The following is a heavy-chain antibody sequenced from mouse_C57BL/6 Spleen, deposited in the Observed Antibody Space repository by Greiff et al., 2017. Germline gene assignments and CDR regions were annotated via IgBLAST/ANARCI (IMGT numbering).Heavy chain of an antibody. V-gene: IGHV1-64*01. CDR3: ADSTVVAHWYFDV. CDR2: IHPNSGST. CDR1: GYTFTSYW. D-gene: IGHD1-1*01. Sequence: QVQLQQPGAELVKPGASVKLSCKASGYTFTSYWMHWVKQRPGQGLEWIGMIHPNSGSTNYNEKFKSKATLTVDKSSSTAYMQLSSLTSEDSAVYYWADSTVVAHWYFDVWGTGTTVTVSS. J-gene: IGHJ1*03.